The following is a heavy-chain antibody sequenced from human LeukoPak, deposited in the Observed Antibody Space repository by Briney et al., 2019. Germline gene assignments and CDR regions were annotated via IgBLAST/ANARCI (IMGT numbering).Heavy chain of an antibody. CDR3: ARGQELESAFDI. D-gene: IGHD1-1*01. Sequence: ASVKVSCKASGSTFTGYYMHWVRQAPGQGLEWMGWINPNSGGTNYAQKFQGRVTMTRDTSISTAYMELSRLRSDDTAVYYCARGQELESAFDIWGQGTMVTVSS. V-gene: IGHV1-2*02. J-gene: IGHJ3*02. CDR2: INPNSGGT. CDR1: GSTFTGYY.